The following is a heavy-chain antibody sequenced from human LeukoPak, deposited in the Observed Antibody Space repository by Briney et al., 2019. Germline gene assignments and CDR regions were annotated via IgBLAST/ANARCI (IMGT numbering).Heavy chain of an antibody. D-gene: IGHD4-17*01. Sequence: GGSLRLSCATSGFTFNNYAMSWVRQAPGQGLEWVSTISGSGGSTHYADSVKGRFTISRDNSKNTLCVQMNSLRAEDTAVYYCAKGGPLYGDYDYWGQGTLVTVSS. J-gene: IGHJ4*02. CDR2: ISGSGGST. V-gene: IGHV3-23*01. CDR3: AKGGPLYGDYDY. CDR1: GFTFNNYA.